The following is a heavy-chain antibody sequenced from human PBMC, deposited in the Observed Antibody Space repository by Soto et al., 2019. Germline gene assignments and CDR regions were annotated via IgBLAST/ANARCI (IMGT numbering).Heavy chain of an antibody. CDR1: GYTFTSYG. CDR3: ARDLPTMDV. Sequence: QVQLVQSGAEVKKPGASVKVSCKASGYTFTSYGISWVRQAPGQGLEWMGWIRAYNGNKNDAQKPQWRVTKTTDTCTSTAYMELRSLRSDDTAVYYCARDLPTMDVWGQGTTVTVSS. V-gene: IGHV1-18*01. J-gene: IGHJ6*02. CDR2: IRAYNGNK.